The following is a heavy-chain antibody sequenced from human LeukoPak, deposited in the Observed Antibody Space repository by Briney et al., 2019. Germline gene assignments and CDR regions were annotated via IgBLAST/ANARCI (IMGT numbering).Heavy chain of an antibody. D-gene: IGHD4-17*01. CDR3: AREGQGTDDYGDYVGFDY. J-gene: IGHJ4*02. V-gene: IGHV3-23*01. CDR2: LSGSGITT. Sequence: PGGSLRLSCAASGFTFSNSAMSWVRQAPGKGLEWVSTLSGSGITTYYADSVKGRFTISRDNSKNTLYLQMNSLRAEDTAVYYCAREGQGTDDYGDYVGFDYWGQGTLVTVSS. CDR1: GFTFSNSA.